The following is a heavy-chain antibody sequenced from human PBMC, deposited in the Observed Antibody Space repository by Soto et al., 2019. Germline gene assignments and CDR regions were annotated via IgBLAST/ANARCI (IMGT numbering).Heavy chain of an antibody. J-gene: IGHJ6*02. CDR3: ARDTYDFWSGYYSDYYGMDV. CDR1: GFTFSSYA. CDR2: ISYDGSNK. V-gene: IGHV3-30-3*01. Sequence: ESVGGVVQPGRSLRLSCAASGFTFSSYAMHWVRQAPGKGLEWVAVISYDGSNKYYADSVKGRFTISRDNSKNTLYLQMNSLRAEDTAVYYCARDTYDFWSGYYSDYYGMDVWGQGTTVTVSS. D-gene: IGHD3-3*01.